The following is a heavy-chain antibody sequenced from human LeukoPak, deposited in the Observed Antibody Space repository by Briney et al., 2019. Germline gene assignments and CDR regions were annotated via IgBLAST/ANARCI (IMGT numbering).Heavy chain of an antibody. V-gene: IGHV4-59*01. CDR1: GGSISSYY. Sequence: SETLSLTCTVSGGSISSYYWSWIRQPPGKGLEWIGYIYYSGSTKYNPSLKNRVTISVDTSKNQFSLKVSSVTAADTAVYYCARGAELPDYWGQGTLVTVSS. CDR3: ARGAELPDY. D-gene: IGHD2-15*01. J-gene: IGHJ4*02. CDR2: IYYSGST.